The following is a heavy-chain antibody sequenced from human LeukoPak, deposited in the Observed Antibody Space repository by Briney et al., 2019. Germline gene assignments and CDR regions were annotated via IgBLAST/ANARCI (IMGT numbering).Heavy chain of an antibody. Sequence: TGGSLRLSCAASGFSFISYGMHWVRQAPGKGLEWVGVISDDGRSKDYADSVKGRFTISRDNSKDTLYLQMNSLRAEDTAVYYCAKRPSDYGDYVSYFDYWGQGTLATVSS. CDR3: AKRPSDYGDYVSYFDY. J-gene: IGHJ4*02. V-gene: IGHV3-30*18. D-gene: IGHD4-17*01. CDR2: ISDDGRSK. CDR1: GFSFISYG.